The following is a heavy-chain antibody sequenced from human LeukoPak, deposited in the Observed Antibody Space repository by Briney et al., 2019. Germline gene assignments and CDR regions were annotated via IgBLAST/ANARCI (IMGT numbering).Heavy chain of an antibody. J-gene: IGHJ4*02. CDR3: ARHSYSSSWYSPFDY. D-gene: IGHD6-13*01. CDR2: ISYDGSNK. CDR1: GFTFSSYA. Sequence: GRSLRLSCAASGFTFSSYAMHWVRQAPGKGLEWVAVISYDGSNKYYADSVKGRFTISRDNSKNTLYLQMNSLRAEDTAVYYCARHSYSSSWYSPFDYWGQGTLVTVSS. V-gene: IGHV3-30-3*01.